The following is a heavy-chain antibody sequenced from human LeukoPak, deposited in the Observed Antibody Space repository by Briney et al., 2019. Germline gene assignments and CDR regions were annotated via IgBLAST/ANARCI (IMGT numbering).Heavy chain of an antibody. J-gene: IGHJ4*02. CDR3: AADLHHEFGEPR. D-gene: IGHD3-10*01. V-gene: IGHV4-59*01. Sequence: NSSETLSLTCTVSGGSISSYYWSWTRQPPGKGLEWIGYIYYSGSTNYNPSLKSRVTISVDTSKNQFSLKLSSVTAADTAVYYCAADLHHEFGEPRWGQGTLVTVSS. CDR2: IYYSGST. CDR1: GGSISSYY.